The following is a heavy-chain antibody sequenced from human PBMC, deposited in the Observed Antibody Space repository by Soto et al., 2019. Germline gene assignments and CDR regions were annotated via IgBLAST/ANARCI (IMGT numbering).Heavy chain of an antibody. CDR1: GFTFDNYA. Sequence: GGSLRLSCATSGFTFDNYAMSWVRQAPGKGLEWVSAISGGGGGTYYADPVKGRFIISRDNSKNTLYLQVNGLRTEDTAVYYCAKDVHYDSSGGLDYWGQGTQLTVSS. CDR2: ISGGGGGT. D-gene: IGHD3-22*01. CDR3: AKDVHYDSSGGLDY. V-gene: IGHV3-23*01. J-gene: IGHJ4*02.